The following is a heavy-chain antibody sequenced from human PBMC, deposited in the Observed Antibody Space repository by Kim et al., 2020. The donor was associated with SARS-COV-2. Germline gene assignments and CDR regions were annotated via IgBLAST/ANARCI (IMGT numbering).Heavy chain of an antibody. Sequence: SETLSLTCAVYGGSFSGYYWSWIRQPPGKGLEWIGEINHSGSTNYNPSLKSRVTISVDTSKNQFSLKLSSVTAADTAVYYCARGRGGEFWSGWGYYYYYG. V-gene: IGHV4-34*01. CDR3: ARGRGGEFWSGWGYYYYYG. CDR1: GGSFSGYY. D-gene: IGHD3-3*01. CDR2: INHSGST. J-gene: IGHJ6*01.